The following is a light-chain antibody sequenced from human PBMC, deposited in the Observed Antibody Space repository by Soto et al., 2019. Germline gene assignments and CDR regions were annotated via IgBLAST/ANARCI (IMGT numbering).Light chain of an antibody. CDR3: SSYTANNTRL. CDR2: EVS. V-gene: IGLV2-14*01. Sequence: QSALTQPASVSGSPGQAITISCTGTSSDVGGYNCVSWVQHRPGKAPQLIIYEVSYRPSGVSNRFSGSKSGNTASLTISGLQAEDEADYYCSSYTANNTRLFGTGTKLTVL. CDR1: SSDVGGYNC. J-gene: IGLJ1*01.